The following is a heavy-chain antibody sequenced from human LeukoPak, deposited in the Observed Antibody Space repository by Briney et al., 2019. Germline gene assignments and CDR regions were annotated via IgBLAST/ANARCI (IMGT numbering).Heavy chain of an antibody. CDR1: GGSISSSSYY. V-gene: IGHV4-39*07. D-gene: IGHD6-13*01. CDR2: IYHSGST. J-gene: IGHJ1*01. Sequence: SETLSLTCTVSGGSISSSSYYWGWIRQPPGKGLEWIGSIYHSGSTYYNPSLKSRVTISVDTSKNQFSLKLSSVTAADTAVYYCASPPGGQQLVKGYFQHWGQGTLVTVSS. CDR3: ASPPGGQQLVKGYFQH.